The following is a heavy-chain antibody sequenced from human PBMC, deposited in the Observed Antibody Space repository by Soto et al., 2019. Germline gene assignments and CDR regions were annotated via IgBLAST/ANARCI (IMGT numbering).Heavy chain of an antibody. Sequence: QVHLVQSGAEVKKPGASVKVSCKGSGYGFTTYGITWVRQAPGQGLEWMAWISAHNGNTNYAQKPQGRVTVTRDTSTSTAYMDLMSLRSDDTAVYYCARGRYGDYWGQGALVTVSS. CDR2: ISAHNGNT. V-gene: IGHV1-18*01. CDR3: ARGRYGDY. D-gene: IGHD1-1*01. CDR1: GYGFTTYG. J-gene: IGHJ4*02.